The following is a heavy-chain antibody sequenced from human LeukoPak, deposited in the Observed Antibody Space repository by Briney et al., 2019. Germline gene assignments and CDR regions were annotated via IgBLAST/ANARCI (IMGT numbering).Heavy chain of an antibody. CDR2: INSDGSST. V-gene: IGHV3-74*01. Sequence: GGSLRLSCAASGFTFSTYWMHWVRQAPEKGLVWVSRINSDGSSTSYADSVKGRFTISRDNAKNTLYLQMNSLRAEDMAVYYCARDYEAGYNWFDPWGQGTLVTVSS. J-gene: IGHJ5*02. CDR1: GFTFSTYW. CDR3: ARDYEAGYNWFDP. D-gene: IGHD3-16*01.